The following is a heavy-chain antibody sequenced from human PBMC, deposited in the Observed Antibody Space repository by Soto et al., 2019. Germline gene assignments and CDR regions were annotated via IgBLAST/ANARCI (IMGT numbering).Heavy chain of an antibody. V-gene: IGHV1-69*01. CDR1: GGTFSSYA. D-gene: IGHD4-4*01. J-gene: IGHJ6*02. Sequence: QVQLVQSGAEVKKPGSSVKVSCKAAGGTFSSYAISWVRQAPGQGLEWMGGIIPIFGTANYAQKFQGRVTITADESTSTAYVELSSLRSEDTAVYSCARTLYSNYWQDPDLGGMDVWGQGPTVTVSS. CDR3: ARTLYSNYWQDPDLGGMDV. CDR2: IIPIFGTA.